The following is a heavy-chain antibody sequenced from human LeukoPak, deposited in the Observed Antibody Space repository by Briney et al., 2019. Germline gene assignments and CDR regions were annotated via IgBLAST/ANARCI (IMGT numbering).Heavy chain of an antibody. CDR3: ARDQAVAGSTGMDV. Sequence: PGRSLRLSCAASGFTFSSYGMHWVRQAPGKGLEWVAVIWYDGSNKYYADSVKGRFTISRDNSKNTLYLQMNSLRAEDTAVYYCARDQAVAGSTGMDVWGQGTTVT. J-gene: IGHJ6*02. CDR1: GFTFSSYG. CDR2: IWYDGSNK. D-gene: IGHD6-19*01. V-gene: IGHV3-33*01.